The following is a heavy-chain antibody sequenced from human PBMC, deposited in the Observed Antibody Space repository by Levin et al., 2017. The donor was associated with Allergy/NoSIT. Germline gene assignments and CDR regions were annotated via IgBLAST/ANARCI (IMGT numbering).Heavy chain of an antibody. CDR2: ISTYNGNT. CDR1: GYTFTNYA. V-gene: IGHV1-18*01. Sequence: GASVKVSCRSSGYTFTNYAITWVRQAPGQGLEWMGWISTYNGNTNYSKRLQGRVSMTTDTSTTTAYMELRSLTSDDTAVYYCARGHYGGPARDFYDMDVWGQGTTVTVSS. CDR3: ARGHYGGPARDFYDMDV. J-gene: IGHJ6*01. D-gene: IGHD2-21*01.